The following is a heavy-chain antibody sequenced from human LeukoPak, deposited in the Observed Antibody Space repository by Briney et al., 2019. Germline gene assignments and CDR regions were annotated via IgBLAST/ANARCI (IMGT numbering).Heavy chain of an antibody. CDR2: ISSSGSTI. D-gene: IGHD5-12*01. V-gene: IGHV3-11*01. Sequence: GGSLRLSCAASGFTFSDYYMSWIRQAPGKVLEWVSYISSSGSTIYYADSVKGRFTISRDNAKNSLYLQMNSLRAEDTAVYYCARSYVATRPVDYWGQGTLVTVSS. CDR3: ARSYVATRPVDY. J-gene: IGHJ4*02. CDR1: GFTFSDYY.